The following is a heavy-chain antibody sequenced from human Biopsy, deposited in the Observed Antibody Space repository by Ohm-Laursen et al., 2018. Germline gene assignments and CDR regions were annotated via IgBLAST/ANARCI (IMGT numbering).Heavy chain of an antibody. D-gene: IGHD2-21*01. V-gene: IGHV3-11*01. CDR1: GFTFSDHY. J-gene: IGHJ4*02. CDR3: AKIPPSRCDSGERYPIFDY. Sequence: SLRLSCTASGFTFSDHYMSWIRQAPGKGLEWLSYISPTADIIFDTDSVKGRFTISRDNAKNSLYLQMNSLRAEDTAIYYCAKIPPSRCDSGERYPIFDYWGQGTLVTVSS. CDR2: ISPTADII.